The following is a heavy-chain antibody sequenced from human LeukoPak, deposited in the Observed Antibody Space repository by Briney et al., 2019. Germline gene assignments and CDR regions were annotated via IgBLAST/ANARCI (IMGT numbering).Heavy chain of an antibody. CDR3: AKDRGRVNYFDY. Sequence: RSLRLSCAASGFTLNSYGMHWVRQAPGKGLEWVAVISYDGTNKYYADSVKGRFTISRDTSKNTLYLQMHSLRAEDTAVYFCAKDRGRVNYFDYWGQGTLVAVSS. CDR2: ISYDGTNK. D-gene: IGHD3-10*01. V-gene: IGHV3-30*18. CDR1: GFTLNSYG. J-gene: IGHJ4*02.